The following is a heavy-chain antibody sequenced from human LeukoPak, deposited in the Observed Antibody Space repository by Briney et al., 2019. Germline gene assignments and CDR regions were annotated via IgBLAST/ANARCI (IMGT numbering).Heavy chain of an antibody. CDR3: ARDRPSGSYYGTKDY. Sequence: SETLSLTCTVSGGSISSSSYYWGWIRQPPGKGLEWIGSIYYSGSTYYNPSLKSRVTISVDTSKNQFSLKLSSVTAADTAVYYCARDRPSGSYYGTKDYWGQGTLVTVSS. J-gene: IGHJ4*02. CDR2: IYYSGST. V-gene: IGHV4-39*07. D-gene: IGHD1-26*01. CDR1: GGSISSSSYY.